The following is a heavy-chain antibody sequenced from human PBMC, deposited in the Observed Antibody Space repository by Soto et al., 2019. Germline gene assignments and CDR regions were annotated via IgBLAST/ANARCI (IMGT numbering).Heavy chain of an antibody. CDR2: ITSSGSYI. CDR1: GFTFSSYS. D-gene: IGHD5-18*01. J-gene: IGHJ4*02. Sequence: EVQLVESGGGLVKPGGSLRLSCAASGFTFSSYSMNWVCQAPGKGLEWVSSITSSGSYIYYADSVKGRFTISRDNAKNSLYLQMNSLRAEDTAVYYCARGGGYSYGLEDDWGQGTLVTVSS. CDR3: ARGGGYSYGLEDD. V-gene: IGHV3-21*01.